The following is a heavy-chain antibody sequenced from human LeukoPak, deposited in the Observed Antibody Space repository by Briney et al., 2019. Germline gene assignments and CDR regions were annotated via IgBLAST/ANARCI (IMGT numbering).Heavy chain of an antibody. CDR3: AKVDYYDSSGYYYHIDY. D-gene: IGHD3-22*01. Sequence: PGGSLRLSCAASGFTFSSYEMNWVRQAPGKGLEWVAVISYDGSNKYYADSVKGRFTISRDNSKNTLYLQMNSLRAEDTAVYYCAKVDYYDSSGYYYHIDYWGQGTLVTVSS. V-gene: IGHV3-30*18. J-gene: IGHJ4*02. CDR1: GFTFSSYE. CDR2: ISYDGSNK.